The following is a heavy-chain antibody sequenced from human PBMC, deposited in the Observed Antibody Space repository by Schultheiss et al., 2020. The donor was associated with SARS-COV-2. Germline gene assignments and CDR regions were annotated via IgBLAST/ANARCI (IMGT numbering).Heavy chain of an antibody. D-gene: IGHD7-27*01. CDR3: ARELGIWSSFDY. CDR1: GFTFSSNH. J-gene: IGHJ4*02. Sequence: GGSLRLSCAASGFTFSSNHMSWVRQAPGKGLEWVASISSSSTYIYYADSVKGRFTISRDNAKNSLDLQMSSLRAEDTAVYYCARELGIWSSFDYWGQGTLVTVSS. V-gene: IGHV3-21*01. CDR2: ISSSSTYI.